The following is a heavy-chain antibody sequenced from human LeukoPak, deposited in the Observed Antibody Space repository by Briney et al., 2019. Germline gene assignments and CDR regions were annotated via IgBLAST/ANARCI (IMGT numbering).Heavy chain of an antibody. CDR2: INHSGST. V-gene: IGHV4-34*01. D-gene: IGHD2-2*01. CDR3: ARRRSRVVVPAAIIDY. CDR1: GGSFSGYY. J-gene: IGHJ4*02. Sequence: SETLSLTCAVYGGSFSGYYWSWIRQPPGKGLEWIGEINHSGSTNYNPSPKSRVTISVDTSKNQFSLKLSSVTAADTAVYYCARRRSRVVVPAAIIDYWGQGTLVTVSS.